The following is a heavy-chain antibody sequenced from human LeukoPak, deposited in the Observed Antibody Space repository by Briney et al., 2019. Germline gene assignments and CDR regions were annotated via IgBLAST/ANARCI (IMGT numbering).Heavy chain of an antibody. D-gene: IGHD6-19*01. J-gene: IGHJ4*02. V-gene: IGHV3-74*01. CDR2: INPDGTTT. CDR3: ATKQWLAPPPDS. Sequence: PGGSLRLSCAASGFTFGNHFMHWVRQAPGKGLLWDSRINPDGTTTYHADSVKGRFTVSRDNADNTMFLQMNSVRDEDTAVYYCATKQWLAPPPDSWGQGTPVTVSS. CDR1: GFTFGNHF.